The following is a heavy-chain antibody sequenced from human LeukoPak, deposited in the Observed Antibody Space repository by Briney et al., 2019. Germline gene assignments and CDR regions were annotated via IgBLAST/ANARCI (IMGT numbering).Heavy chain of an antibody. Sequence: GGSLRLSCAASGFTVSSNYMSWVRQAPGKGLEWVSVIYSGGSTYYAGSVKGRFTISRDNSKNTLYLQMNSLRAEDTAVYYCARGSNNWNVDTFDIWGQGTMVTVSS. CDR1: GFTVSSNY. CDR3: ARGSNNWNVDTFDI. V-gene: IGHV3-66*01. D-gene: IGHD1-20*01. CDR2: IYSGGST. J-gene: IGHJ3*02.